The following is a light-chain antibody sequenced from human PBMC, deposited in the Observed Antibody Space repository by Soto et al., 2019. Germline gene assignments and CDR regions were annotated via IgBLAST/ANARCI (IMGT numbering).Light chain of an antibody. CDR2: GAS. V-gene: IGKV3-15*01. Sequence: EIVMTQSPATLSVSPGERATLSCRASKSVSSNLAWYEQKPGQAPRLLIYGASTRATGIPARFSGSGSGTEFTLTISSLQSEAFAVYYCQQYNNSPTFGPGTKVDIK. J-gene: IGKJ3*01. CDR1: KSVSSN. CDR3: QQYNNSPT.